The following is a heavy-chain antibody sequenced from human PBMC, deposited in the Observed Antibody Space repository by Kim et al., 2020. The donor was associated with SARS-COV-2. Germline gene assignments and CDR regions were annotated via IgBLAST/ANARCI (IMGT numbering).Heavy chain of an antibody. CDR1: GGSFSGYY. Sequence: SETLSLTCAVYGGSFSGYYWSWIRQPPGKGLEWIGEISNSGSTNYNPSLKSRVTISVDTPKKQFSLKLSSVTDADTAVYYCANGSVGVSFDPWGDGSLV. D-gene: IGHD1-26*01. V-gene: IGHV4-34*01. J-gene: IGHJ5*02. CDR3: ANGSVGVSFDP. CDR2: ISNSGST.